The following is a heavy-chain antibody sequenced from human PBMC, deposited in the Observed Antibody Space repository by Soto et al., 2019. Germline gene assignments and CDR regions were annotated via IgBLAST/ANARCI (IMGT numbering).Heavy chain of an antibody. J-gene: IGHJ5*02. CDR2: ISYDGSNK. V-gene: IGHV3-30-3*01. CDR3: AREKAAAGRGFDP. CDR1: GFTFSSYA. Sequence: PGGSLRLSCAASGFTFSSYAMHWVRQAPGKGLEWVAVISYDGSNKYYADSVKGRFTISRDNSKNTLYLQMNSLRAEDTAVYYCAREKAAAGRGFDPWGQGTLVTVS. D-gene: IGHD6-13*01.